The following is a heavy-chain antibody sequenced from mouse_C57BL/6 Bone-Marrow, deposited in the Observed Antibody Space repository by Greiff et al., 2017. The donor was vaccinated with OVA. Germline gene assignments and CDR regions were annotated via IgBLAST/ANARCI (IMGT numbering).Heavy chain of an antibody. J-gene: IGHJ2*01. Sequence: QLQQPGAELVMPGASVKLSCKASGYTFTSYWMHWVKQRPGQGLEWIGEIDPSDSYTNYNQKFKGKSTLTVDKSSSTAYMQLSSLTSEDSAVYYCARDGDDYDPYYFDYWGQGTTLTVSS. CDR2: IDPSDSYT. CDR3: ARDGDDYDPYYFDY. D-gene: IGHD2-4*01. CDR1: GYTFTSYW. V-gene: IGHV1-69*01.